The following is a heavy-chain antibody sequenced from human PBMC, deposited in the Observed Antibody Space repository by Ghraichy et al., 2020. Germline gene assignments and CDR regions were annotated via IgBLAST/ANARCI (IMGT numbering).Heavy chain of an antibody. CDR2: LNVGNGNT. CDR1: GYTFTSYA. Sequence: ASVKVSCKASGYTFTSYAIHWVRQAPGQRLEWMGWLNVGNGNTKYSPRFQGRVTITRDTSASTAYMELGSLRSDDTAVYYCARDQEYCGGDCYVPPGFWGQGTLVTVSS. J-gene: IGHJ4*02. CDR3: ARDQEYCGGDCYVPPGF. V-gene: IGHV1-3*01. D-gene: IGHD2-21*02.